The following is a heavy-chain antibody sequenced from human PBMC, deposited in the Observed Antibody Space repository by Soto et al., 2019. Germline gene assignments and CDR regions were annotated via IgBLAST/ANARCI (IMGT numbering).Heavy chain of an antibody. Sequence: QVQLVQSGAEVKKPGASVKVSCKASGFTFTTYGFTWVRQAPGQGLEWMGWISAYNGNTNYAQKFQGRVTMTTDTTTSKVYLELRSLTSDDTAVYYCARGGRDGMDVWGQGTTVTLSS. CDR3: ARGGRDGMDV. V-gene: IGHV1-18*01. D-gene: IGHD3-10*01. CDR2: ISAYNGNT. J-gene: IGHJ6*02. CDR1: GFTFTTYG.